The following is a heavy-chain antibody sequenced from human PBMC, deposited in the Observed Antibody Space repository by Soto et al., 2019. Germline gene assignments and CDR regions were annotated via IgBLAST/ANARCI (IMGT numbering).Heavy chain of an antibody. J-gene: IGHJ3*02. CDR1: GFSLSSTRVG. CDR2: IYWDDDK. Sequence: QITLKESGPTLVQPTQTLTLTCTFSGFSLSSTRVGVGWIRQPPGKALEWLAVIYWDDDKRYSPSLRNRLTITKDTSKNQVVLKMTNMEPVDTATYYCAHLMITFGGVIEDDAFDTWGQGTMVTVSS. CDR3: AHLMITFGGVIEDDAFDT. D-gene: IGHD3-16*02. V-gene: IGHV2-5*02.